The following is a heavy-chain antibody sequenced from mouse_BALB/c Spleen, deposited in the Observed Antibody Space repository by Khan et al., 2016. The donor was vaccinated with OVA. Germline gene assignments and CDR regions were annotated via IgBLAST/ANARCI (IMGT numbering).Heavy chain of an antibody. CDR2: INSNGGST. CDR1: GFTFSSYG. J-gene: IGHJ2*01. V-gene: IGHV5-6-3*01. CDR3: ARMARTIN. Sequence: VQLQESGGGLVPPGGSLKLSCAASGFTFSSYGLSWVRQTPDKRLELVATINSNGGSTYYPHSVKGRFTISRDNAKNTLYLQMSSLKSEDTAMYYCARMARTINWGQGTTLTVSS.